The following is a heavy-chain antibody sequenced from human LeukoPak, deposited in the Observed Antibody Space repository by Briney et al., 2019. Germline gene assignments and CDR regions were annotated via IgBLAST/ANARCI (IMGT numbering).Heavy chain of an antibody. J-gene: IGHJ6*02. CDR1: GYTFTGYY. Sequence: ASVKVSCKASGYTFTGYYMHWVRQAPGQGLEWMGWINPNSGGTNYAQKFQGRVTMTRDTSISTAYMELSRLRSDDTAVYYCARSPITIFGVVPFYYYYGMDVWGQGTTATVSS. V-gene: IGHV1-2*02. D-gene: IGHD3-3*01. CDR2: INPNSGGT. CDR3: ARSPITIFGVVPFYYYYGMDV.